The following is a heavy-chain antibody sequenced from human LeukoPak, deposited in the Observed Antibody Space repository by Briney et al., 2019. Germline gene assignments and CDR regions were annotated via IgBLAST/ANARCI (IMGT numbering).Heavy chain of an antibody. J-gene: IGHJ6*02. D-gene: IGHD6-13*01. CDR3: AKSNGYSSSWYVIDGMDV. Sequence: QPGGSLRLSCAASGFTFSSYAMSWVRQAPGKGLEWVSAFSGGGNNTYYADSVKGRFTISRDNSKNTLYLHMNTLRAEDTAVYYCAKSNGYSSSWYVIDGMDVWGQGTTATVSS. V-gene: IGHV3-23*01. CDR1: GFTFSSYA. CDR2: FSGGGNNT.